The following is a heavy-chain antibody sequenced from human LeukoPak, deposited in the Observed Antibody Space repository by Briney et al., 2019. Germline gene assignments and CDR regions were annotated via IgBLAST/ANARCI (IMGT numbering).Heavy chain of an antibody. Sequence: ASVKVSCKASGYTFTSYGISWVRQAPGQGLEWMGWISFYNGNTNYAQKLQGRVTMSTDTSTGTAYMELRSLRSDDTAVYYCARVSVAGTPDRDYFDYWGQGTLVTVSS. D-gene: IGHD6-19*01. J-gene: IGHJ4*02. CDR2: ISFYNGNT. CDR3: ARVSVAGTPDRDYFDY. V-gene: IGHV1-18*01. CDR1: GYTFTSYG.